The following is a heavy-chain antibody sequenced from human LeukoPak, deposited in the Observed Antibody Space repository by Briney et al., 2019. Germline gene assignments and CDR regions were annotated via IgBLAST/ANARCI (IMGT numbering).Heavy chain of an antibody. J-gene: IGHJ5*02. CDR3: ASGGEQLWPYEPFSS. D-gene: IGHD1/OR15-1a*01. CDR2: FYYGGST. V-gene: IGHV4-39*01. Sequence: SETLSLTCTVSGDSISSSSYYWGWIRQPPGKGLEWIGTFYYGGSTYHNPSLKSRVTIFVDTSKNQFSLRLSSVTAADTALYYCASGGEQLWPYEPFSSWGQGTLVTVSP. CDR1: GDSISSSSYY.